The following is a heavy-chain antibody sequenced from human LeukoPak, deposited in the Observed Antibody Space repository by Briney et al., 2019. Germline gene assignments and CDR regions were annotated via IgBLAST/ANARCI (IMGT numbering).Heavy chain of an antibody. V-gene: IGHV4-34*01. CDR2: IDHRGTA. Sequence: PSETLSLTCAVYGASYNAYYWSWIRQPPGKGLEWIGDIDHRGTATYNPSLKSRLTISADASKNQFSLKLNSVTDADTAVYYCAVGITILGVAASFDYWGQGSLVIVSS. J-gene: IGHJ4*02. D-gene: IGHD3-3*01. CDR1: GASYNAYY. CDR3: AVGITILGVAASFDY.